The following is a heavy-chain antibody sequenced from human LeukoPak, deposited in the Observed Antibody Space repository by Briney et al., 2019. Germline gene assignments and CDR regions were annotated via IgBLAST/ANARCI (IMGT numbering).Heavy chain of an antibody. CDR2: ISGSGGST. J-gene: IGHJ4*02. CDR1: GFTFSSYA. D-gene: IGHD4-17*01. Sequence: PGGSLRLSCAASGFTFSSYAMSWVRQAPGKGLEWVSAISGSGGSTYYADSVKGRFTISRDNSKNTLYLQMNSLRAEDTAVYYCATWEDGDPRGAVDYFDYWGQGTLVTVSS. CDR3: ATWEDGDPRGAVDYFDY. V-gene: IGHV3-23*01.